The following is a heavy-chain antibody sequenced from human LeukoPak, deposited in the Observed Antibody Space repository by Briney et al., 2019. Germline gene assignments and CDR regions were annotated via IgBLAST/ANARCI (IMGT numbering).Heavy chain of an antibody. CDR3: ARGPYGDYVGY. CDR1: GGSFSGYY. V-gene: IGHV4-34*01. D-gene: IGHD4-17*01. J-gene: IGHJ4*02. CDR2: INHSGST. Sequence: PSETLSLTCAVYGGSFSGYYWSWIRQPPGKGLGWIGEINHSGSTNYNPSLKSRVTVSVDTSKNQFSLKLSSVTAADTAVYYCARGPYGDYVGYWGQGTLVTVSS.